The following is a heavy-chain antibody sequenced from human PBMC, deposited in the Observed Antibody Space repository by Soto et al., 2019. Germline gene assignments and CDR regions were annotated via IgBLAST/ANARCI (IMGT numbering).Heavy chain of an antibody. D-gene: IGHD3-22*01. CDR3: ARYSSLGSGYSP. CDR2: IYYSGRT. CDR1: GGSIGSSTYY. V-gene: IGHV4-39*01. J-gene: IGHJ3*01. Sequence: ASEALCLSYTGSGGSIGSSTYYWGCIRQAPEKGLEWVGSIYYSGRTYYNPSLESRVTISVDTSKNQFSLKMSSVTAADTAVYYCARYSSLGSGYSPWGQGT.